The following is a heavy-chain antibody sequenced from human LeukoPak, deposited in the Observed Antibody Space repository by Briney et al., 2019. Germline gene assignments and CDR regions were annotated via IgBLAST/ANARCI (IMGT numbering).Heavy chain of an antibody. J-gene: IGHJ4*02. CDR3: AKEGRLITMVVVVRFYPLEY. CDR2: ISGSGGST. D-gene: IGHD3-22*01. V-gene: IGHV3-23*01. CDR1: GFTFSSYA. Sequence: PGGSLRLSCAASGFTFSSYAMSWVREAPGKGLEWVSAISGSGGSTYYADSVKGRFTISRDNSKNTLYLQMNSLRAEDTAVYYCAKEGRLITMVVVVRFYPLEYWGQGTLVTVSS.